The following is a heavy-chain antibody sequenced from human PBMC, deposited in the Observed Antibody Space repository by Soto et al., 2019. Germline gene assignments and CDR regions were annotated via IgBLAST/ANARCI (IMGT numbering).Heavy chain of an antibody. Sequence: QVQQQPWGAGLLKPSETLSLTCTVYAGSFSHYYWNWIRQSPGKGREWIGKIKHGGSSSYNPSLRSRVSISVDMSKNQFSLTLSSVNAADTAVYYCARGGSSDWQVALDILGQGTMVPVSS. CDR2: IKHGGSS. J-gene: IGHJ3*02. D-gene: IGHD6-19*01. CDR3: ARGGSSDWQVALDI. CDR1: AGSFSHYY. V-gene: IGHV4-34*01.